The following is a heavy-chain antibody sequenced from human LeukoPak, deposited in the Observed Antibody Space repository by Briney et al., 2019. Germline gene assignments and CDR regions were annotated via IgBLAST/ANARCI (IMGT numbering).Heavy chain of an antibody. V-gene: IGHV4-59*01. D-gene: IGHD3-22*01. CDR3: AREAMNYYDSSGHCFDY. J-gene: IGHJ4*02. Sequence: SETLSLTCTVSGGSISSYYWSWIRQPPGKGLEWIGYIYYSGSTNYDPSLKSRVTISVDTSKNQFSLKLSSVTAADTAVYYCAREAMNYYDSSGHCFDYWGQGTLVTVSS. CDR2: IYYSGST. CDR1: GGSISSYY.